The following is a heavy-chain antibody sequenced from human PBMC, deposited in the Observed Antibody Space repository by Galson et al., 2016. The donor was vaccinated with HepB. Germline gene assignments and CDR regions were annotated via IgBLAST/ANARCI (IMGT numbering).Heavy chain of an antibody. CDR1: GFSFSNYA. CDR3: ARVQTLVTIFGDYGMDV. J-gene: IGHJ6*02. D-gene: IGHD3-3*01. V-gene: IGHV3-30*04. Sequence: SLRLSCAASGFSFSNYAMHWVRQAPGKGLECVAIVSYDGRYKYYADSVKGRFTTSRDNSKNTLYLQMNSLRADDTALYYCARVQTLVTIFGDYGMDVWGQGTTVTVSS. CDR2: VSYDGRYK.